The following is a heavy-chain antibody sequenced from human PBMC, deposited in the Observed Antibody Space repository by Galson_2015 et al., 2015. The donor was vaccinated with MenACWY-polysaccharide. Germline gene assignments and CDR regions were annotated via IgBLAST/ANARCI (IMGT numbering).Heavy chain of an antibody. V-gene: IGHV3-7*03. CDR2: IKEDGREI. D-gene: IGHD3-3*01. Sequence: IKEDGREIYYVDSVQCRFTISRDTANKSLYLQLNSLRAEDTAVYYCAKDSTDFWSVAGRFDHWGQGTLVTVSS. CDR3: AKDSTDFWSVAGRFDH. J-gene: IGHJ5*02.